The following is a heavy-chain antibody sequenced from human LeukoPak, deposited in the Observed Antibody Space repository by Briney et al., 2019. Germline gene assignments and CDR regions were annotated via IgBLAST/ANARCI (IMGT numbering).Heavy chain of an antibody. Sequence: ASVKVSCKASGYTFTSYDIDWVRQATGQGLEWMGWMNPNSGNTGYAQKFQGRVTMTRNTSISTAYMELCSLRSEDTAVYYCARGGGYDLVYYYMDVWGKGTTVTVSS. V-gene: IGHV1-8*01. CDR2: MNPNSGNT. D-gene: IGHD5-12*01. CDR3: ARGGGYDLVYYYMDV. J-gene: IGHJ6*03. CDR1: GYTFTSYD.